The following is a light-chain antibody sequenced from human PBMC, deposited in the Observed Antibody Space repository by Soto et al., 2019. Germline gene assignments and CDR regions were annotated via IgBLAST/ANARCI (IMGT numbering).Light chain of an antibody. V-gene: IGKV3-20*01. Sequence: ERVMTQSKATLSVSPGGRATLSCRASQNISSYLIWYQQKPGQAPRLLIYSASSRATGIPDRFSGSGSGTDYTLTISRLEPEDFAVYYCQQYGYSFWPFGQGSKV. CDR3: QQYGYSFWP. CDR2: SAS. CDR1: QNISSY. J-gene: IGKJ1*01.